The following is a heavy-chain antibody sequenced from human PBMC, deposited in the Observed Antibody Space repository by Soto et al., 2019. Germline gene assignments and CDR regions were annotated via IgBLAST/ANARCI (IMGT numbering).Heavy chain of an antibody. J-gene: IGHJ6*03. Sequence: EVQLVESGGGLVKPGGSLRLSCAASGFTFSSYSMNWVRQAPGKGLEWVSSISSSSSYIYYADSVKGRFTISRDNAKNSQYLQMNSLIAEDTAVYYCARVHLVRGHLLGYMDVWGKGTTVTVSS. CDR3: ARVHLVRGHLLGYMDV. CDR1: GFTFSSYS. CDR2: ISSSSSYI. V-gene: IGHV3-21*01. D-gene: IGHD3-10*01.